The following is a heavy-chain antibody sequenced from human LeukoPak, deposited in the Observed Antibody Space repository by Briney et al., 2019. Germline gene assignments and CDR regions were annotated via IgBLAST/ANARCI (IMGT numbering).Heavy chain of an antibody. D-gene: IGHD5-18*01. Sequence: GGSLRLSCAASGFIFSNYAMHWVRQAPGKGLEWVAVISYDGSNKYYADSVKGRFTISRDNSKNTLYLQMNSLRAEDTAVYYCAKDTASSWWYFDLWGRGTLVTVSS. CDR3: AKDTASSWWYFDL. J-gene: IGHJ2*01. CDR2: ISYDGSNK. V-gene: IGHV3-30*04. CDR1: GFIFSNYA.